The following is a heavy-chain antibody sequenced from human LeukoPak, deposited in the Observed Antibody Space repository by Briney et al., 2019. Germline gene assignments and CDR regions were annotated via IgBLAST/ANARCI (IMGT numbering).Heavy chain of an antibody. V-gene: IGHV3-21*01. J-gene: IGHJ6*03. Sequence: GGSLRLSCAVSGFTFSTYTMNWVRQAPGKGLEWVSSISSSSNYIYYADSVKGRFTISRDNAKHSLYLQMNSLRAEDTAVYYCARDPYSGSYGNYYYYLMDVWGKGTTVTISS. CDR1: GFTFSTYT. CDR2: ISSSSNYI. CDR3: ARDPYSGSYGNYYYYLMDV. D-gene: IGHD1-26*01.